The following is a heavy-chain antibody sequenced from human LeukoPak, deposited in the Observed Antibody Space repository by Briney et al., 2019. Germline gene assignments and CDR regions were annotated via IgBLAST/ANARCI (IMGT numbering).Heavy chain of an antibody. Sequence: SQTLSLTCAVSGGSISSGGYSWSWIRQPPGKGLEWIGYIYHSGSTYYNPFLKSRVTISVDRSKNQFSLKLSSVTAADTAVYYCAREVSDCSGGSCYSSHFDYWGQGTLVTVSS. D-gene: IGHD2-15*01. V-gene: IGHV4-30-2*01. J-gene: IGHJ4*02. CDR2: IYHSGST. CDR1: GGSISSGGYS. CDR3: AREVSDCSGGSCYSSHFDY.